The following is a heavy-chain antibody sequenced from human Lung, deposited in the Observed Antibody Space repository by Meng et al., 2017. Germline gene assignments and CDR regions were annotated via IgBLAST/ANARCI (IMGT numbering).Heavy chain of an antibody. CDR1: GGSITSSTW. J-gene: IGHJ4*02. Sequence: QVQVQVVGPGLGKHSGTLSLTFAVSGGSITSSTWWSWVRQTPGKGLEWFGEIFHSGSTNSNPPLESRVTISVDKSKNQFSLKVYSVTAADTATYYCARFDISSSGRGDYWGQGILVTVSS. D-gene: IGHD1-26*01. V-gene: IGHV4-4*02. CDR3: ARFDISSSGRGDY. CDR2: IFHSGST.